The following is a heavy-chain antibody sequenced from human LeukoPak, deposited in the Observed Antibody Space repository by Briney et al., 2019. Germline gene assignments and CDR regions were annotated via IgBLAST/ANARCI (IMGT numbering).Heavy chain of an antibody. CDR1: GGSISSYY. CDR3: ARGTYSYALFFDF. Sequence: PSETLSLTCTVPGGSISSYYWSWIRQPPGKGLEWIGYIYYSGSTNYNPSLKSRVTISVDTSKNQFSLKLSSVTAADTAVYYCARGTYSYALFFDFWGQGTLVTVSS. V-gene: IGHV4-59*08. CDR2: IYYSGST. J-gene: IGHJ4*02. D-gene: IGHD5-18*01.